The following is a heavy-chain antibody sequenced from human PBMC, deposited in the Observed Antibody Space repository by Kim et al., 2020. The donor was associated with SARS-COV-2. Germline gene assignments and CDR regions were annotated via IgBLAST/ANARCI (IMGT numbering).Heavy chain of an antibody. Sequence: SETLSLTCTVSGGSISSYYWSWIRQPPGKGLEWIGYIYYSGSTNYNPSLKSRVTISVDTSKNQFSLKLSSVTAADTAVYYCAARGRHGMDVWGQGTTVTVSS. V-gene: IGHV4-59*13. J-gene: IGHJ6*02. D-gene: IGHD3-16*01. CDR3: AARGRHGMDV. CDR1: GGSISSYY. CDR2: IYYSGST.